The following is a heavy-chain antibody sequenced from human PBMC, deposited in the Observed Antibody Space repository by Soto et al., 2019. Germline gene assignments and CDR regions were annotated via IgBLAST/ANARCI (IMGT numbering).Heavy chain of an antibody. Sequence: EVQLAESGGGLAQPGGSLRLSCVGSGFTFSSFEMNWVRQTPGKGLEWLSYIGRSGETIYYADSVKGRFTIPRDNAKSSLFLQMTGLRDEDTGIYYCARDSRGGAARRPTFYYWGRGTLVTVSS. CDR1: GFTFSSFE. CDR2: IGRSGETI. D-gene: IGHD6-6*01. CDR3: ARDSRGGAARRPTFYY. J-gene: IGHJ4*02. V-gene: IGHV3-48*03.